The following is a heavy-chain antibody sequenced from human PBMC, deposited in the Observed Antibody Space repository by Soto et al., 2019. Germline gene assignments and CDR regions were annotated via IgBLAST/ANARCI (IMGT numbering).Heavy chain of an antibody. CDR1: GGSITSYY. D-gene: IGHD4-17*01. J-gene: IGHJ4*02. CDR3: ARSRYGAITNPYYFDY. CDR2: IYYSGST. V-gene: IGHV4-59*01. Sequence: QVQLQESGPGLVKPSETLSLTCAVSGGSITSYYWSWVRQPPGKGLEWIGYIYYSGSTNYNPSLKNLVTLSVAPSKNQFSVKLSSVPAADPAVYYCARSRYGAITNPYYFDYWGQGTLVTVSS.